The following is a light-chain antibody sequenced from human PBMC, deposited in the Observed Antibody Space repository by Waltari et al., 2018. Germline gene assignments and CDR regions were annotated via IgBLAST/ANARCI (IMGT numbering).Light chain of an antibody. V-gene: IGKV4-1*01. CDR1: QSVLYSSNNKYY. CDR2: WAS. Sequence: DIVMTQSPDSLAVSLCARAPITCKSSQSVLYSSNNKYYLAWYQQKPGQPPKLLIYWASTRESGVPDRLSGSGSGTDFTLTISSLQAEDVAVYYCHQYYNIPFTFGPGTKVDIK. CDR3: HQYYNIPFT. J-gene: IGKJ3*01.